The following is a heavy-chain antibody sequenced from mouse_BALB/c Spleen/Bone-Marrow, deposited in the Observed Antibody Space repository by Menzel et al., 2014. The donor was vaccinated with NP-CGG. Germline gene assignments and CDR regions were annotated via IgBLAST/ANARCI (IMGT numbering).Heavy chain of an antibody. J-gene: IGHJ3*02. CDR2: ISSGGGST. Sequence: EVKLVESGGGLAKPGGSLKLSCAASGLAFSSYDMSWVRQTPEKRLEWVAYISSGGGSTYYADTVKGRFTISRDNAKNTLYLQMSSLKSEDTAMYYCARQILRGFGYWGQGTPVTVPA. CDR1: GLAFSSYD. V-gene: IGHV5-12-1*01. CDR3: ARQILRGFGY. D-gene: IGHD1-1*01.